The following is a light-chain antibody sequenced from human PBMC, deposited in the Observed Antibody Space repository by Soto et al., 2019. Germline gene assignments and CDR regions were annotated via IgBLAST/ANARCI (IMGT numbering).Light chain of an antibody. CDR1: SSDVGGYNF. Sequence: QSVLTQPPSASGSPGQSVSISCTGTSSDVGGYNFVSWYQQHPGKAPKLMIYEVTKRPSGVPDRFSGSKSGNTASLTGAGLQAEDEADYYCTSYAGSNIPVVFGGGTKLTVL. V-gene: IGLV2-8*01. CDR2: EVT. CDR3: TSYAGSNIPVV. J-gene: IGLJ2*01.